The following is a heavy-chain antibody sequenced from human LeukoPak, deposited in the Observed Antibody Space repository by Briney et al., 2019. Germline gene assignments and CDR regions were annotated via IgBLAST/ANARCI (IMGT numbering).Heavy chain of an antibody. D-gene: IGHD5-18*01. Sequence: PGGSLRLSCAASGFTFDDYAMHWVRQAPGKGLEWVSGISWNSGSIGYADSVKGRFTISRDNAKNSLYLQMNSLGAEDTALYYCAKEEDYGYGLHFNYGGQEPWSPSPQ. V-gene: IGHV3-9*01. CDR2: ISWNSGSI. J-gene: IGHJ4*01. CDR3: AKEEDYGYGLHFNY. CDR1: GFTFDDYA.